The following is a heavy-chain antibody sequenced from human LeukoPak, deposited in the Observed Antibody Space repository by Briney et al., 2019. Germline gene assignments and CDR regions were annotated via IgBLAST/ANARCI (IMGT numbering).Heavy chain of an antibody. V-gene: IGHV3-74*01. CDR1: GFTFSNYW. CDR2: IKGDGSST. Sequence: GGSLRLSCAASGFTFSNYWMHWVRQTPGEGLVCVSLIKGDGSSTTYADSVKGRFTISRDNAKNTVYLQMNSLRAEVTAVYYCARGNYHAMDVWGQGTTVTVSS. J-gene: IGHJ6*02. CDR3: ARGNYHAMDV.